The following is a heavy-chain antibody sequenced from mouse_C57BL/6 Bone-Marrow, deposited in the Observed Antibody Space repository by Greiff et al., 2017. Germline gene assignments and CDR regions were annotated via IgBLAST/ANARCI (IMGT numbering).Heavy chain of an antibody. Sequence: QVQLQQPGAELVKPGASVKISCKASGYAFSSYWMNWVKQRPGKGLEWIGQIYPGDGDTNYNGKFKGKATLTADKSSSTAYMQLSSLTSEDSAVYFCARLILRYYAMDYWGQGTSVTVSS. CDR3: ARLILRYYAMDY. CDR1: GYAFSSYW. D-gene: IGHD1-1*01. V-gene: IGHV1-80*01. CDR2: IYPGDGDT. J-gene: IGHJ4*01.